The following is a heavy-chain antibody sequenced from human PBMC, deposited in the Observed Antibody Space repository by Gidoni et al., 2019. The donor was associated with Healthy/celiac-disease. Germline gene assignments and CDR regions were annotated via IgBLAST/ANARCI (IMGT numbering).Heavy chain of an antibody. CDR2: ISSSSSYI. J-gene: IGHJ4*02. CDR3: ARISTANSIDY. D-gene: IGHD2-21*02. Sequence: EVQLVESGGGLVKPGVSLRLSCAAAGFTFSSYSMNWVRQAPGKGLEWVSSISSSSSYIYYADSVKGRFTISRDNAKNSLYLQMNSLRAEDTAVYYCARISTANSIDYWGQGTLVTVSS. V-gene: IGHV3-21*01. CDR1: GFTFSSYS.